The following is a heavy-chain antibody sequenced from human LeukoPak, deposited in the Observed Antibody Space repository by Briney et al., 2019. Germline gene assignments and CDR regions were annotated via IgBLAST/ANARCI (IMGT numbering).Heavy chain of an antibody. Sequence: SETLSLTCAVYGGSFSGYYWSWIRQPPGKGLEWIGEINHSGSTNYTPSLKSRVTISVDTSKNQFSLKLSSVTAADTAVYYCAAKRSNWNVRLNAFDIWGQGTMVTVSS. CDR1: GGSFSGYY. V-gene: IGHV4-34*01. D-gene: IGHD1-20*01. J-gene: IGHJ3*02. CDR3: AAKRSNWNVRLNAFDI. CDR2: INHSGST.